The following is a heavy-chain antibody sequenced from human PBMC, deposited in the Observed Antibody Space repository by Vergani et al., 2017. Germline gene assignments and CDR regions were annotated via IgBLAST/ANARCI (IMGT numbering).Heavy chain of an antibody. CDR2: FDPADGET. V-gene: IGHV1-24*01. D-gene: IGHD5-24*01. Sequence: QVQLVQSGAEVKKPGASVKVSCKVSGYTLTELSMHWVRQAPGKGPEWMGGFDPADGETIYAQKFQGRVTMTEDTSTDTAYMELSSLRSEDTAVYYCATHSGVGRWLQTWYFDLWGRGTLVTVSS. J-gene: IGHJ2*01. CDR1: GYTLTELS. CDR3: ATHSGVGRWLQTWYFDL.